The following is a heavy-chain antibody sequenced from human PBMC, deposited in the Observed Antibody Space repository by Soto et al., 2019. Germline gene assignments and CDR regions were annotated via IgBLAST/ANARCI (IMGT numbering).Heavy chain of an antibody. CDR3: ARIDIVPDP. J-gene: IGHJ5*02. D-gene: IGHD2-15*01. CDR2: IFPRDSDT. Sequence: GESLKISCQGSGYYFSQHWVAWVRQMPGKGLEWMGNIFPRDSDTRYSPSFEGQVTISADKSTSTAYLQWSSLKAADTAIYYCARIDIVPDPWGQGTLVTVSS. V-gene: IGHV5-51*01. CDR1: GYYFSQHW.